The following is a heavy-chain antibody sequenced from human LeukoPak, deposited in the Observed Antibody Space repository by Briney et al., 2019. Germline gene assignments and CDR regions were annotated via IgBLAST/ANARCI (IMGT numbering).Heavy chain of an antibody. J-gene: IGHJ4*02. CDR1: GGSISSYY. CDR3: ARGRVYSSSWSGLPS. Sequence: SETLSLTCTVSGGSISSYYWSWIRQPPGKGLEWIGEINHSGSTNYNPSLKSRVTISVDTSKNQFSLKLSSVTAADTAVYYCARGRVYSSSWSGLPSWGQGTLVTVSS. CDR2: INHSGST. D-gene: IGHD6-13*01. V-gene: IGHV4-34*01.